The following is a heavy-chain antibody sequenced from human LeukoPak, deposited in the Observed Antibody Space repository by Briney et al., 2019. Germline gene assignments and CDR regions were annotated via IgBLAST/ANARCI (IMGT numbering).Heavy chain of an antibody. J-gene: IGHJ4*02. CDR1: GFTFSSYG. D-gene: IGHD1-26*01. CDR3: AKGIGGSFAAGNY. Sequence: GGSLRLSCVGSGFTFSSYGMHWVRQAPGKGLEWVAVISSDGSDKFYADSVKGRFTISRDNSKNTLYQQMNRLRAEDTAMYYCAKGIGGSFAAGNYWGQGTLVTVSS. CDR2: ISSDGSDK. V-gene: IGHV3-30*18.